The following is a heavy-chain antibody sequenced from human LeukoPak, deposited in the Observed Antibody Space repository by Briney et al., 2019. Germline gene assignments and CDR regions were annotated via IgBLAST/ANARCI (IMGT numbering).Heavy chain of an antibody. D-gene: IGHD6-6*01. Sequence: ASAKVSCKASGYTFSSYGISWVRQAPGQGLEWMGWISGYNGNTDYAQKVQGRVTMTTDTSTSTAYMELRSLRSDDTAVYYCARVWIAAGRPDDYYYSYMDVWGKGTTVTVSS. CDR1: GYTFSSYG. V-gene: IGHV1-18*01. CDR2: ISGYNGNT. J-gene: IGHJ6*03. CDR3: ARVWIAAGRPDDYYYSYMDV.